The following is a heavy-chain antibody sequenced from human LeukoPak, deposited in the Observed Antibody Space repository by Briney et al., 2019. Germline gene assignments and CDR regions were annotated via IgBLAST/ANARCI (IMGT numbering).Heavy chain of an antibody. Sequence: GGSLRLSCAASGFTFSSYAMHWVRQAPGKGLEWVAVISYDGSNKYYADSVKGRFTISRDNSKNTLYLQMNSLRAEDTAVYYCAKFINYDFWSGYPNFDYWGQGTLVTVSS. D-gene: IGHD3-3*01. J-gene: IGHJ4*02. V-gene: IGHV3-30-3*02. CDR1: GFTFSSYA. CDR3: AKFINYDFWSGYPNFDY. CDR2: ISYDGSNK.